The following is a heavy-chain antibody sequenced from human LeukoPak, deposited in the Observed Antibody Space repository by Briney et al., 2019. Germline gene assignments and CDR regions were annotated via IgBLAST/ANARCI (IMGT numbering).Heavy chain of an antibody. CDR3: ARGLTATGGLLDY. J-gene: IGHJ4*02. D-gene: IGHD7-27*01. Sequence: PSETLSLTCTVSGGSISSYYWSWIRQPPGKGLEWIGYIYYSGSTNYNPSLKSRVTISVDTSKNQFSLKLSSVTAADTAVYYCARGLTATGGLLDYWGQGTLVTVSS. CDR2: IYYSGST. CDR1: GGSISSYY. V-gene: IGHV4-59*01.